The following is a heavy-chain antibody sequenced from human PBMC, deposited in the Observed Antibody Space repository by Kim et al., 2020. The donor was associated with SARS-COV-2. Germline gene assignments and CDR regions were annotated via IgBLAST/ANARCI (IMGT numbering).Heavy chain of an antibody. D-gene: IGHD6-13*01. CDR1: GGSFSGYY. CDR2: INHSGST. V-gene: IGHV4-34*01. CDR3: ARGGKHSSSWRYYYYGMDV. J-gene: IGHJ6*02. Sequence: SQTLSLTCAVYGGSFSGYYWSWIRQPPGKGLEWIGEINHSGSTNYNPSLKSRVTISVDTSKNQFSLKLSSVTAADTAVYYCARGGKHSSSWRYYYYGMDVWGQGTTVTVSS.